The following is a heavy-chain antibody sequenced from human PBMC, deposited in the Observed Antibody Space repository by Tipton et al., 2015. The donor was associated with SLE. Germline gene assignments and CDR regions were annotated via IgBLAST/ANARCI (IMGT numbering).Heavy chain of an antibody. J-gene: IGHJ4*02. D-gene: IGHD7-27*01. V-gene: IGHV4-34*01. CDR1: GGSFSGYY. Sequence: TLSLTCAVYGGSFSGYYWSWIRQPPGKGLEWIGEINHSGSTNYNPSLKSRVTISVDTSKNQFSLKLSSVTAADTALYYCARDAGETVPFDYWGQGTLVTVSS. CDR2: INHSGST. CDR3: ARDAGETVPFDY.